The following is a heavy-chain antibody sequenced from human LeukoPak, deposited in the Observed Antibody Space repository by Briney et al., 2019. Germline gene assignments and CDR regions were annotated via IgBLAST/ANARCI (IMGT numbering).Heavy chain of an antibody. J-gene: IGHJ4*02. CDR3: ARRRDSGSLQHFDY. CDR2: ISSSGTTI. CDR1: GFTFSDYY. D-gene: IGHD1-26*01. Sequence: PGGSLRLSCAASGFTFSDYYMSWIRQAPGQGLEWGSYISSSGTTIYYADSVKGRFTISRDNAKNSLYLQMNSLRAEDTAVYYCARRRDSGSLQHFDYWGQGTLVTVSS. V-gene: IGHV3-11*01.